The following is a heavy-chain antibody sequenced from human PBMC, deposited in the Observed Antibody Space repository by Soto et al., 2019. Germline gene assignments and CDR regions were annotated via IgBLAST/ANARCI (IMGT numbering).Heavy chain of an antibody. Sequence: SETLSLTCTVSGGSISSSSYYWGWIRQHPGKGLEWIGNIYYSGSTYYNPSLKSRVTISLDTSKNQFSLKLTSVTAADTAVYYCARDSSFGEPFDYWGQGTLVTVSS. D-gene: IGHD3-10*01. J-gene: IGHJ4*02. CDR3: ARDSSFGEPFDY. CDR2: IYYSGST. V-gene: IGHV4-39*07. CDR1: GGSISSSSYY.